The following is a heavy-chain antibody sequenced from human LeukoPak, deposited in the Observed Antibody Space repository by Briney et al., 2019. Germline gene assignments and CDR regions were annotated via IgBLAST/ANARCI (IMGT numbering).Heavy chain of an antibody. CDR3: AELGITMIGGV. CDR1: GFIFSSYW. V-gene: IGHV3-48*03. J-gene: IGHJ6*04. Sequence: GGSLRLSCAASGFIFSSYWMAWVRQAPGKGLEWVSYISSSGSTIYYADSVKGRFTISRDNAKNSLYLQMNSLRAEDTAVYYCAELGITMIGGVWGKGTTVTISS. D-gene: IGHD3-10*02. CDR2: ISSSGSTI.